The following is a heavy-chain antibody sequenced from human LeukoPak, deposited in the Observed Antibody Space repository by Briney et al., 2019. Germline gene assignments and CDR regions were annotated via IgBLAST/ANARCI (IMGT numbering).Heavy chain of an antibody. V-gene: IGHV1-69*05. Sequence: GASVKVSCKAPGGTFSSYAISWVRQAPGQGLEWMGRIIPIFGTANYAQKFQGRVTITTDESTSTAYMELSSLRSEDTAVYYCARGSSSWYLSWGQGTLVTVSS. J-gene: IGHJ5*02. CDR1: GGTFSSYA. D-gene: IGHD6-13*01. CDR3: ARGSSSWYLS. CDR2: IIPIFGTA.